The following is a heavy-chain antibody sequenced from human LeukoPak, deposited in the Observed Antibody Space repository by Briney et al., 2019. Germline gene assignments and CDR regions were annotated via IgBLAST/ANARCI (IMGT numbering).Heavy chain of an antibody. D-gene: IGHD4-17*01. Sequence: PGGSLRLSCAASGFTFSSNYMSWVRQAPGKGLEWVAVIYGGGSTYYADSVKGRFTISRDNSKNTLYLQMNSLRAEDTAVYYCARDPFGDYGDLPYFDYWGQGTLVTVSS. J-gene: IGHJ4*02. CDR1: GFTFSSNY. V-gene: IGHV3-53*01. CDR3: ARDPFGDYGDLPYFDY. CDR2: IYGGGST.